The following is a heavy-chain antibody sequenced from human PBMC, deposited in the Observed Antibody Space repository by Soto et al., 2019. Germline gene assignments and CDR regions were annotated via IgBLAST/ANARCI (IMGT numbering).Heavy chain of an antibody. CDR2: INHSGST. CDR1: GGSFSGYY. V-gene: IGHV4-34*01. Sequence: SETLSLTCAVYGGSFSGYYWSWIRQTPGKGLEWIGEINHSGSTNYNPSLKSRVTISVDTSKNQFSLKLSSVTAADTAVYYCARGASGYSSSWYRRWFDPWGQGTLVTVSS. D-gene: IGHD6-13*01. J-gene: IGHJ5*02. CDR3: ARGASGYSSSWYRRWFDP.